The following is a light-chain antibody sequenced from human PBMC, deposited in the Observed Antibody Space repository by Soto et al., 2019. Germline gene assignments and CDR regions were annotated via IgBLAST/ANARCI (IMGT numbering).Light chain of an antibody. CDR1: QSISTN. Sequence: MTQSPDTLSVSPGERVTFSCRASQSISTNLAWYQQKPGQAPRLLIYGASTRDTHIPDRFSGTGSETEFTLSVSSLQSEDFAVYYCQRYNNWPLTFGGGTKVESK. V-gene: IGKV3-15*01. CDR3: QRYNNWPLT. J-gene: IGKJ4*01. CDR2: GAS.